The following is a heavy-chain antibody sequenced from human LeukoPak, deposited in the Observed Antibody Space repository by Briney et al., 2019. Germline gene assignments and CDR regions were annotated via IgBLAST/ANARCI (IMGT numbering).Heavy chain of an antibody. D-gene: IGHD6-19*01. Sequence: GGSLRLSCAASGFTFSSNYMSWVRQVPGKGLEWVSVIYSGGSTYYADSVKGRFTISRDNSKNTLYLQMNRLRGEDTAGYYCARVPYSSGWYFDYWGQGTLVTVSS. CDR1: GFTFSSNY. CDR2: IYSGGST. CDR3: ARVPYSSGWYFDY. V-gene: IGHV3-53*01. J-gene: IGHJ4*02.